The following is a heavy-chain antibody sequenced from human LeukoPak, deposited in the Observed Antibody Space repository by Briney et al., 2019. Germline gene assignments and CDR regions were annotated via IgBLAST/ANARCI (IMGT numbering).Heavy chain of an antibody. Sequence: ASVKVSCKASGYTFTSYGISWVRQAPGQGREWMGWISAYNGNTNYAQKLQGRVTMTTDTSTSTAYMELRSLRSDDTAVYYCARTRGYSGSFNFDYWGQGTLVTVSS. D-gene: IGHD1-26*01. CDR1: GYTFTSYG. V-gene: IGHV1-18*01. J-gene: IGHJ4*02. CDR3: ARTRGYSGSFNFDY. CDR2: ISAYNGNT.